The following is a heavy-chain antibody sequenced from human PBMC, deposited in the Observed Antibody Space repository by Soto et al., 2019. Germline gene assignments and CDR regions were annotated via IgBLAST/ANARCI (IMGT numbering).Heavy chain of an antibody. Sequence: PGGSLRLSCAASGFTFNNYAMNWVRQAPGKGLEWVSVISGSGGTTYYADSVKGRFTISRDNSKNTLYLQMNSLKAEDTAVYYCVKRTGFWSPPTFDNWGQGTLVTVSS. D-gene: IGHD3-3*01. J-gene: IGHJ4*02. CDR1: GFTFNNYA. CDR3: VKRTGFWSPPTFDN. CDR2: ISGSGGTT. V-gene: IGHV3-23*01.